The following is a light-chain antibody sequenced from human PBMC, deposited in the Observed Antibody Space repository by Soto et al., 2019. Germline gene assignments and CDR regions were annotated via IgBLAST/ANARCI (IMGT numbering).Light chain of an antibody. J-gene: IGLJ1*01. Sequence: QSVMTQPPSVSAAPGQKVTISCSGSSSNIGGKSVSWYQQLPGTAPKLLIYDDNKRPSGIPDRFSGSKSGTSATLGITGFQTWDEADYYCGSWDSSLSDYVFGTGTKLTVL. CDR3: GSWDSSLSDYV. CDR2: DDN. V-gene: IGLV1-51*01. CDR1: SSNIGGKS.